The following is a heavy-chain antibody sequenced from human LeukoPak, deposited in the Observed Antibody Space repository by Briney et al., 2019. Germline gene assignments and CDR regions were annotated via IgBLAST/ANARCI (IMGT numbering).Heavy chain of an antibody. CDR2: IYSTGST. Sequence: SETLSLTCTVSGGSISSYYWSWIRQPAGKGLEWIGRIYSTGSTNYNPSLKSRVTMSVDTSKNQFSLRLRSVTAADTAVYYCARQIASAGTAGFDYWGQGTLVTVSS. D-gene: IGHD6-13*01. CDR1: GGSISSYY. J-gene: IGHJ4*02. V-gene: IGHV4-4*07. CDR3: ARQIASAGTAGFDY.